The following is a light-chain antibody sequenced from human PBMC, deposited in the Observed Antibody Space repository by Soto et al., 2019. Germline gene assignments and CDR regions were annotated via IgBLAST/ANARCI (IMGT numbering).Light chain of an antibody. CDR3: QQRSNWPPIT. J-gene: IGKJ5*01. CDR2: RAS. CDR1: QSLSGN. Sequence: EIVMTQSPATLSVSPGERATLSCRASQSLSGNLAWYQQKPGQAPRLLIYRASTRATGVPARFSGSGSGTDFTLTISRLEPEDFAVYYSQQRSNWPPITLGQGTRLKFK. V-gene: IGKV3-15*01.